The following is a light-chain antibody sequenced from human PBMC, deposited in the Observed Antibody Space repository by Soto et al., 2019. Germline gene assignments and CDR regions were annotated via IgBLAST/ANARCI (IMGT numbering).Light chain of an antibody. CDR2: DAS. CDR3: QQYNTYWT. V-gene: IGKV1-5*01. CDR1: QSISSW. J-gene: IGKJ1*01. Sequence: DIQINQSPSSRSASVGDRVTITCRASQSISSWLAWYQQKPGKAPKLLISDASNLQSGVPSRFSGSGSGTEFTLTIISLQPDDIATYYCQQYNTYWTFGQGTKLDIK.